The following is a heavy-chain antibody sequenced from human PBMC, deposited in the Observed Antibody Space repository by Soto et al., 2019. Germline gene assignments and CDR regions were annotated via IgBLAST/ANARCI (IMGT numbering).Heavy chain of an antibody. J-gene: IGHJ4*02. Sequence: ASVKVSCKASGYTFTSYYMHWVRQAPGQGLEWMGIINPSGGSTSYAQKFQGRVTMTRDTSTSTVYMELSSLRSEDTAVYYCARDQYYYDSSGYWDYWGQGTLVTVSS. CDR3: ARDQYYYDSSGYWDY. CDR1: GYTFTSYY. CDR2: INPSGGST. V-gene: IGHV1-46*01. D-gene: IGHD3-22*01.